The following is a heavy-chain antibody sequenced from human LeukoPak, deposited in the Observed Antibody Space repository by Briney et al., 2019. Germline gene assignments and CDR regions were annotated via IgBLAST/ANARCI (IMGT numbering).Heavy chain of an antibody. CDR2: IDYYGTT. CDR3: ARYDFWSGYYHY. D-gene: IGHD3-3*01. J-gene: IGHJ4*02. Sequence: SETLSLTCTVSGGSISSSNYYWGWIRQPPGKGLEWIVDIDYYGTTYANPSLETRFTIFVYTSKKRFSLKLSSVTAADTAVYYCARYDFWSGYYHYWGQGTLVTVSS. V-gene: IGHV4-39*01. CDR1: GGSISSSNYY.